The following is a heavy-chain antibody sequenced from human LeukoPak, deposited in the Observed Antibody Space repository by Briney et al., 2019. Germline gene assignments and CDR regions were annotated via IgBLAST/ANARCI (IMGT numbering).Heavy chain of an antibody. CDR2: IIPIFGTA. J-gene: IGHJ4*02. D-gene: IGHD6-19*01. V-gene: IGHV1-69*01. CDR3: ARLGPASSGWPESFDY. Sequence: ASVKVSCKASGGTFSSYAISWVRQAPGQGLEWMGGIIPIFGTANYAQKFQGRVTITADESTSTAYMELSSVTAADTAVYYCARLGPASSGWPESFDYWGQGTLVTVSS. CDR1: GGTFSSYA.